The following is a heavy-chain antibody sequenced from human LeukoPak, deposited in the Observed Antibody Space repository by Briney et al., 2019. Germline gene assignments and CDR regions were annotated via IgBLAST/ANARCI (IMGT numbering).Heavy chain of an antibody. J-gene: IGHJ3*02. D-gene: IGHD3-22*01. CDR2: ISVYNGNT. CDR1: GYTFTSYG. CDR3: ASPNYYYDSSGYADAFDI. Sequence: GASVKVSCKASGYTFTSYGISWVRQAPGQGLEWMGWISVYNGNTNYAQKLQGRVTMTTDTSTSTAYMELRSLRSDDTAVYYCASPNYYYDSSGYADAFDIWGQGTMVTVSS. V-gene: IGHV1-18*01.